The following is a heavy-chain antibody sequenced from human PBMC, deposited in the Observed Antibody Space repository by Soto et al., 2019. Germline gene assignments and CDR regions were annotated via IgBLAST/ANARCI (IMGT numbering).Heavy chain of an antibody. Sequence: GGSLRLSCAASGFTFSSYAMSWVRQAPGKGLEWVSAISGSGGSTYYADSVKGRFTISRDNSKNTLYLQMNSLRAEDTAVYYCAKSFTLLEWLLSAFDYWGQGTLVTVSS. D-gene: IGHD3-3*01. V-gene: IGHV3-23*01. CDR1: GFTFSSYA. J-gene: IGHJ4*02. CDR3: AKSFTLLEWLLSAFDY. CDR2: ISGSGGST.